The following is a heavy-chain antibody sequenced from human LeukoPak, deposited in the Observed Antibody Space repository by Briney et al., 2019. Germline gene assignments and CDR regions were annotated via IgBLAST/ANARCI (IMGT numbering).Heavy chain of an antibody. D-gene: IGHD6-6*01. CDR3: AKGSKYSSSSYIDY. Sequence: GGSLRLSCAASGFTFSSYAMSWVRQAPGKGLEWVSAISGSGGSTYYADSVKGRFTISRDNSKNTLYLQMNSPRAEDTAVYYCAKGSKYSSSSYIDYWGQGTLVTVSS. J-gene: IGHJ4*02. CDR2: ISGSGGST. V-gene: IGHV3-23*01. CDR1: GFTFSSYA.